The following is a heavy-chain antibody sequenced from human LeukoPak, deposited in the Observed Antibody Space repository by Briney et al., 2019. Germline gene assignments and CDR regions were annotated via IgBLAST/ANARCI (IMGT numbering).Heavy chain of an antibody. D-gene: IGHD4-17*01. CDR3: ARGYGALGLWAFDI. Sequence: TSESLSLTCAGYGGSFSGYYWSWIRQPPGKGLEWIGEVYHTGTTNYNPSLKSRVTISLGTSKNQFSLKLSSVTAADTALYYCARGYGALGLWAFDIWGQGTVVTISS. CDR1: GGSFSGYY. V-gene: IGHV4-34*01. CDR2: VYHTGTT. J-gene: IGHJ3*02.